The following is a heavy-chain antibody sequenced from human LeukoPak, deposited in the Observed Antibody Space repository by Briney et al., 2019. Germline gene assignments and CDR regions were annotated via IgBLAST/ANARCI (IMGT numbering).Heavy chain of an antibody. J-gene: IGHJ4*02. D-gene: IGHD2-2*01. V-gene: IGHV1-18*04. CDR3: TRDGSHTSDYFDS. CDR2: ISAYNGDT. Sequence: ASVKVSCKASGYTFTSYGISWVRQAPGQGLEWMGWISAYNGDTNYAQTLQGRVTMTTDTSTSTAYMELRSLRSDDTAVYYCTRDGSHTSDYFDSWGQGTLVTVSS. CDR1: GYTFTSYG.